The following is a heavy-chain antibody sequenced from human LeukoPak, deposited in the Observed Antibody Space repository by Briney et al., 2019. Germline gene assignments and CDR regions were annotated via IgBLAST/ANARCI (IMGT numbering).Heavy chain of an antibody. J-gene: IGHJ6*03. V-gene: IGHV5-51*01. CDR2: IHAGDSDS. Sequence: GESLKISCEASGFSFSDYWIGWVRQLPGKALEWMGIIHAGDSDSRYSTSLQGQVIISADKSINTAYLQWSSLKASDTAVYYCARRQAYRSRGILYYYMDVWGKGTAVTVSS. D-gene: IGHD6-13*01. CDR1: GFSFSDYW. CDR3: ARRQAYRSRGILYYYMDV.